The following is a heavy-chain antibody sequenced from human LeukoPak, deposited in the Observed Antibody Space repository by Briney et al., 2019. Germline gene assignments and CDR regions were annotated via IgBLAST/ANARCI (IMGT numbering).Heavy chain of an antibody. J-gene: IGHJ4*02. Sequence: GRSLRLSCAASGFTFSSYGMHWVRQAPGKGLEWVAVISYDGSNKYYADSVKGRFTISRDNSKNTLYLQMNSLRAEDTAVYYCAKARRRLTRVTLFDYGGREPLVTV. CDR1: GFTFSSYG. V-gene: IGHV3-30*18. CDR2: ISYDGSNK. D-gene: IGHD2-21*02. CDR3: AKARRRLTRVTLFDY.